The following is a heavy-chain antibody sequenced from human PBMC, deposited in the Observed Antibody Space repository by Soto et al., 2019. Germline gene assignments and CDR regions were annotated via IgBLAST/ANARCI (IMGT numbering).Heavy chain of an antibody. J-gene: IGHJ4*02. CDR3: AKGHDIVVVPTVDY. D-gene: IGHD2-15*01. CDR1: GFTFNNYV. Sequence: GGSLRLSCAASGFTFNNYVMRWVRQAPGKGLEWGSGISSTGGGTYYADPVKGRVTISRENSKNTLYLQMNNLRAGDTALYYCAKGHDIVVVPTVDYWGQGTLVTVSS. CDR2: ISSTGGGT. V-gene: IGHV3-23*01.